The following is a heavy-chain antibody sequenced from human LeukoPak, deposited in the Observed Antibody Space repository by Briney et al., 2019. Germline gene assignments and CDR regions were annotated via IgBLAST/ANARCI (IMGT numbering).Heavy chain of an antibody. J-gene: IGHJ4*02. D-gene: IGHD3-9*01. V-gene: IGHV4-39*01. CDR2: IYFSGSA. CDR3: ACRLLRSVVWLPDEYYFDS. CDR1: NGSIISNTYF. Sequence: SETLSLTCTVSNGSIISNTYFCGWIRQPPGKGLEWIGNIYFSGSAYYNSSLKSRVTMSVDTSKNQFSLNLTSVTAADTAMYYCACRLLRSVVWLPDEYYFDSWGQGTLVTVSS.